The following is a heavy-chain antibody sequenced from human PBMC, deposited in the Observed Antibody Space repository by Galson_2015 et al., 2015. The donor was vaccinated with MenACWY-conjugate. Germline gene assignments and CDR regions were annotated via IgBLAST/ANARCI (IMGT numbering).Heavy chain of an antibody. D-gene: IGHD6-19*01. CDR1: GYTFTNYA. Sequence: SVKVSCKASGYTFTNYAMHWVRQAPGQRFEWMGWINADSGNTKYSQKFQGRAAFTRDTSASTAYMDLSSLKSEDTALYYCARGAPSEWLAPPAYWGQGTLVTVSS. J-gene: IGHJ4*02. CDR2: INADSGNT. V-gene: IGHV1-3*01. CDR3: ARGAPSEWLAPPAY.